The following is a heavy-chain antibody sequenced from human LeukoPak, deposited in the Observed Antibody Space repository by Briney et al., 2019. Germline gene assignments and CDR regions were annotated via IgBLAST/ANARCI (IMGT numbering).Heavy chain of an antibody. Sequence: PGGSLRLSCAASGFTFSNYWMSWVRQAPGKGLEWVANIKQDGSEKYYVDSVKGRFTISRDDANYSLYLQMNSLRAEGTAVYYCARKAYGMDVWGKGTTVTVSS. J-gene: IGHJ6*04. CDR3: ARKAYGMDV. CDR1: GFTFSNYW. V-gene: IGHV3-7*03. CDR2: IKQDGSEK.